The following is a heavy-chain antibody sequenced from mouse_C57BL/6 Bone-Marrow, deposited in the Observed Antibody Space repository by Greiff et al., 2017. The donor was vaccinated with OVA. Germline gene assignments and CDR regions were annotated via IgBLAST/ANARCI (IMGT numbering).Heavy chain of an antibody. J-gene: IGHJ3*01. D-gene: IGHD4-1*01. Sequence: VQLKESGAELVKPGASVKISCKASGYAFSSYWMNWVKQRPGKGLEWIGQIYPGDGDTNYNGKFKGKATLTADKSSSTAYMQLSSLTSEDSAVYFCATWDRFAYWGQGTLVTVSA. CDR2: IYPGDGDT. CDR3: ATWDRFAY. V-gene: IGHV1-80*01. CDR1: GYAFSSYW.